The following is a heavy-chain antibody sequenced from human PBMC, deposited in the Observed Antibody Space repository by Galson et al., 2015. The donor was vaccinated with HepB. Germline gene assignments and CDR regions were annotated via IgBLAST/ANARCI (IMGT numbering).Heavy chain of an antibody. V-gene: IGHV3-30*04. Sequence: SLRLSCAASGFTFSSYAMHWVRQAPGKGLEWVAVISYDGSNKYYADSVKGRFTISRDNSKNTLYLQMNSLRAEDTAVYYCARDQGIGAYGDYGYYYYGMDVWGQGTTVTVSS. CDR3: ARDQGIGAYGDYGYYYYGMDV. D-gene: IGHD4-17*01. J-gene: IGHJ6*02. CDR2: ISYDGSNK. CDR1: GFTFSSYA.